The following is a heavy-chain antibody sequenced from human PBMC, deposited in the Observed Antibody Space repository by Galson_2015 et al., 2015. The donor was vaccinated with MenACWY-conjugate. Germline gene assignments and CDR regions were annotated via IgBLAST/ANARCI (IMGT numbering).Heavy chain of an antibody. V-gene: IGHV3-64D*06. CDR3: VKDLDNGCPYYFES. J-gene: IGHJ4*02. D-gene: IGHD4-17*01. Sequence: SLRLSCAASGFIFSSYAMHWVRQAPGEGLEYVSAITKNGLNTYYTDSVRGRFTISRDTSKNMLFLQMSSLRVEDTAVYYCVKDLDNGCPYYFESWGQGTPVTVSS. CDR2: ITKNGLNT. CDR1: GFIFSSYA.